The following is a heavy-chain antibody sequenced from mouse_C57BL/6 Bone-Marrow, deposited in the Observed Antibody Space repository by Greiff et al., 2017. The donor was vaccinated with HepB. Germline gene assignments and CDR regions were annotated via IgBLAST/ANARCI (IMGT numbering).Heavy chain of an antibody. J-gene: IGHJ2*01. CDR2: IDPETGGT. V-gene: IGHV1-15*01. Sequence: QVQLQQSGAELVRPGASVTLSCKASGYTFTDYEMHWVKQSPVHGLEWIGAIDPETGGTAYNQKFKGKALLTADKSSSTAYMELRSRTSEDSAVYYCTRNGGGGVDYWGQGTTLTVSS. CDR3: TRNGGGGVDY. CDR1: GYTFTDYE.